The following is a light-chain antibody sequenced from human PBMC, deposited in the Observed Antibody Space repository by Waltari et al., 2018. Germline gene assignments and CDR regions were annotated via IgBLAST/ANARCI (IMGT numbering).Light chain of an antibody. Sequence: QSALTQPASVSGSPGQSITISCTGTSSDVGFYNYVPWYQQHSGKAPKLMIYDVSERPSGVSNRFSGSKSGNTASLTISGLQAEDEADYYCNSYAGSSSWVFGGGTKLTVL. CDR1: SSDVGFYNY. CDR2: DVS. J-gene: IGLJ3*02. CDR3: NSYAGSSSWV. V-gene: IGLV2-14*01.